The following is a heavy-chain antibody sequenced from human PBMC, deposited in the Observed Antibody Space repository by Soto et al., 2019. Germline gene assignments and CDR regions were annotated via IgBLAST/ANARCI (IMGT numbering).Heavy chain of an antibody. CDR2: ISAYNGNT. CDR3: ARDIGYSSGWYEDDAFDI. CDR1: GYTLTSYG. J-gene: IGHJ3*02. Sequence: ASVKVSCKASGYTLTSYGISWVRQAPGEGLEWMGWISAYNGNTNYAQKLQGRVTMTTDTSTSTAYMELRSLRSDDTAVYYCARDIGYSSGWYEDDAFDIWGQGTMVTVSS. D-gene: IGHD6-19*01. V-gene: IGHV1-18*01.